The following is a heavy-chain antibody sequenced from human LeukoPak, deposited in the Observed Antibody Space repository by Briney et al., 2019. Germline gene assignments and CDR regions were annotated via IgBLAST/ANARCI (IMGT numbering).Heavy chain of an antibody. V-gene: IGHV3-23*01. CDR3: AKRVGPGRAFDI. CDR2: ISDSGGST. J-gene: IGHJ3*02. D-gene: IGHD3-10*01. Sequence: PGGSLRLSCAASGFTFSSYAMSWVRQAPGKGLEWVPAISDSGGSTYYADSVKGRFTISRDNSKNTLYLQVNSLIAEDTAVYYCAKRVGPGRAFDIWGQGTMVTVSS. CDR1: GFTFSSYA.